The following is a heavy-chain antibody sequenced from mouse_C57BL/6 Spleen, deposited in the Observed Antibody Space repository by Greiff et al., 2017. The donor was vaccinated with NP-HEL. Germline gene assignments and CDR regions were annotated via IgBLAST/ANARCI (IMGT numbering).Heavy chain of an antibody. J-gene: IGHJ2*01. Sequence: QVHVKQPGAELVRPGSSVKLSCKASGYTFTSYWMDWVKQRPGQGLEWIGNIYPSDSETHYNQKFKDKATLTVDKSSSTAYMQLSSLTSEDSAVYYCARAGYSNYLYYFDYWGQGTTLTVSS. CDR3: ARAGYSNYLYYFDY. D-gene: IGHD2-5*01. CDR1: GYTFTSYW. CDR2: IYPSDSET. V-gene: IGHV1-61*01.